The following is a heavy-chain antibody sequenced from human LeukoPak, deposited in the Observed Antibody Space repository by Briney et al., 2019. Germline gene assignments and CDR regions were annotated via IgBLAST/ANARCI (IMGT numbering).Heavy chain of an antibody. CDR1: GFPFSSYA. CDR2: IAGSDGFT. J-gene: IGHJ4*02. Sequence: GGSLRLSCAASGFPFSSYAMNWVRQAPGTGLEWVSVIAGSDGFTQYADSVKGRFTISRDNSKNTVYLQMNRLRVEDTALYYCVRSLDYWGQGTLVTVSS. V-gene: IGHV3-23*01. CDR3: VRSLDY.